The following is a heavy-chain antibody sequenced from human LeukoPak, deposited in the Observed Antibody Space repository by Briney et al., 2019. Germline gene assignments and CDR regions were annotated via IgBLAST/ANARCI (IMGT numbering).Heavy chain of an antibody. Sequence: SETLSLTCAVYGGSFSGYYWSWIRQPPGKGLEWIGEINHSGSTNYNPSLKSRVTISVDTSKNQFSLKLSSVTAADTAVYYCASYYDYGTTWGQGTLVTVSS. V-gene: IGHV4-34*01. CDR2: INHSGST. CDR1: GGSFSGYY. J-gene: IGHJ4*02. CDR3: ASYYDYGTT. D-gene: IGHD3-16*01.